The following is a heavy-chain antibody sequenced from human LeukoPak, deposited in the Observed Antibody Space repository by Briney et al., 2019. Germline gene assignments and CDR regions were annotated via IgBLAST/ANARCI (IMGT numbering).Heavy chain of an antibody. J-gene: IGHJ6*02. Sequence: SETLSLTCAVYGGSFSGYYWSWIRQPPGKGLEWIGEINHSGSTNYNPSLKSRVTISVDASKDQFSLKLSSVTAADTAVYYCATPYGMDVWGQGTTVTVSS. CDR2: INHSGST. CDR3: ATPYGMDV. V-gene: IGHV4-34*01. CDR1: GGSFSGYY.